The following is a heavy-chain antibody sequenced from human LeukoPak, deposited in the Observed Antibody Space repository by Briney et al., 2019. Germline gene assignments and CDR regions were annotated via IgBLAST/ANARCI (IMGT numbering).Heavy chain of an antibody. CDR1: GFTVSSNY. D-gene: IGHD6-13*01. V-gene: IGHV3-15*01. Sequence: GGSLRLSCAASGFTVSSNYMSWVRQAPGKGLEWVGRIKSKTDGGTTNYAAPVKGRFTISRDDSKNTLYLQMNSLKTEDTAVYYCTTPNGGIIAAAGTDYWGQGTLVTVSS. CDR2: IKSKTDGGTT. J-gene: IGHJ4*02. CDR3: TTPNGGIIAAAGTDY.